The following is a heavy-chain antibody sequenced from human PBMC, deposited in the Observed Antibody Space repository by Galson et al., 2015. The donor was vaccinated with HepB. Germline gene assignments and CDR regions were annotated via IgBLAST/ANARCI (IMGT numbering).Heavy chain of an antibody. CDR2: ITSNGGRT. CDR3: AKDGIMVSNNPYQLHF. D-gene: IGHD2-8*01. CDR1: GFTFKNYA. Sequence: SLRLSCAGYGFTFKNYAMRWVRQAPGKGLEWISSITSNGGRTFYTNSVKGRFTISRDNSRNTVVLQLSSLRPEDTAVYYCAKDGIMVSNNPYQLHFWGQGTLVTVSS. J-gene: IGHJ4*02. V-gene: IGHV3-23*01.